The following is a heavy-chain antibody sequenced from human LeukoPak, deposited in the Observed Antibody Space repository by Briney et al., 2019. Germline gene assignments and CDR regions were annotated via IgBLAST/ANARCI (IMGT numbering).Heavy chain of an antibody. CDR1: GFTFSSYE. Sequence: PGGSLRLSCAASGFTFSSYEMNWVRQAPGKGLEWVSYISSSGSTIYYADSVKGRFTISRDNAKNSLYLQMNSLRAEDTAVYYCARVGRDYVWGSYRYRQCSECAFDIWGQGTMVTVSS. J-gene: IGHJ3*02. CDR2: ISSSGSTI. D-gene: IGHD3-16*02. V-gene: IGHV3-48*03. CDR3: ARVGRDYVWGSYRYRQCSECAFDI.